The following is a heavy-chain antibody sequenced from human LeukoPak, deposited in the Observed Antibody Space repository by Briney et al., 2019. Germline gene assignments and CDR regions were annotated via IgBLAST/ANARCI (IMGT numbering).Heavy chain of an antibody. CDR2: IKADGGER. Sequence: PGGSLRLSCAASGFTFSTYWMNWFRQTPGKGLEWVAKIKADGGERDHVASVKGRFTISRDNAKNSLYLQMNSLRAEDTAVYYRARAEPMIAHYFDYWGQGTLVTVSS. J-gene: IGHJ4*02. CDR3: ARAEPMIAHYFDY. V-gene: IGHV3-7*01. D-gene: IGHD3-22*01. CDR1: GFTFSTYW.